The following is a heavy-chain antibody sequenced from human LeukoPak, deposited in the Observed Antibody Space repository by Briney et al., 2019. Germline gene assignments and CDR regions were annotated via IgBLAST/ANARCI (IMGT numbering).Heavy chain of an antibody. Sequence: GGSLRLFCAASGFTFSNAWMSWVRQALGKGLEWVGRIKSKTDGGTTDYAAPVKGRFTISRDDSKNTLYLQMNSLKTEDTAVYYCTTVSWSDAFDIWGQGTMVTVSS. CDR2: IKSKTDGGTT. J-gene: IGHJ3*02. CDR1: GFTFSNAW. D-gene: IGHD6-13*01. CDR3: TTVSWSDAFDI. V-gene: IGHV3-15*01.